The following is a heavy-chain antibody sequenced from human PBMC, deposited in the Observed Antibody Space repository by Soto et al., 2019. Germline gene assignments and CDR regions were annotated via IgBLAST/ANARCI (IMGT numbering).Heavy chain of an antibody. D-gene: IGHD2-21*02. Sequence: GASVKVSCKASGYTFTSYAMHWVRQAPGQRLEWMGWINAGNGNTKYSQKFQGRVTITRDTSASTAYMELSSLRSEGTAVYYSARVPLQYCGGDCYSEYFQHWGQGTLVTVSS. J-gene: IGHJ1*01. CDR2: INAGNGNT. V-gene: IGHV1-3*01. CDR1: GYTFTSYA. CDR3: ARVPLQYCGGDCYSEYFQH.